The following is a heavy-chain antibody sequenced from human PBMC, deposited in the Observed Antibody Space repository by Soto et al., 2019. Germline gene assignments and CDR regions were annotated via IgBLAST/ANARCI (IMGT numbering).Heavy chain of an antibody. V-gene: IGHV3-23*01. J-gene: IGHJ6*02. CDR3: AKVPMVRGVMVHYYYGMDV. Sequence: ESGGGLVQPGGSLRLSCAASGFTFSSYAMSWVRQAPGKGLEWVSAISGSGGSTYYADSVKGRFTISRDNSKNTLYLQMNSLRAEDTAVYYCAKVPMVRGVMVHYYYGMDVWGQGTTVTVSS. D-gene: IGHD3-10*01. CDR1: GFTFSSYA. CDR2: ISGSGGST.